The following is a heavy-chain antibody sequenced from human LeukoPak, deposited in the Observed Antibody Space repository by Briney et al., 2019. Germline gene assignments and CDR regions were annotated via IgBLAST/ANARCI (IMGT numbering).Heavy chain of an antibody. CDR3: ARSFTGYSSSWYYFDY. CDR2: INAGNGNT. J-gene: IGHJ4*02. Sequence: ASVKVSCKASGYTFTSYAMHWVRQAPGQRLEWMGRINAGNGNTKYSQKFQGRVTITRDTSASTAYMELSSLRSEDTAVYYCARSFTGYSSSWYYFDYWGQGTLVTVSS. V-gene: IGHV1-3*01. D-gene: IGHD6-13*01. CDR1: GYTFTSYA.